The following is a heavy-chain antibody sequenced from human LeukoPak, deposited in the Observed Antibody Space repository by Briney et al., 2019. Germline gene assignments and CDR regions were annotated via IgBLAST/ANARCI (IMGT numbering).Heavy chain of an antibody. V-gene: IGHV5-51*01. J-gene: IGHJ4*02. CDR1: GYSFTTYW. Sequence: GESLKISCKGSGYSFTTYWIAWVRQMPGKGLEWMGFTHPGDSDTRYSPSFQGQVTISADKSISTAYLQWSSLKASDTAMYYCARHLGTAMVSPLGYWAQGTLVTVSS. CDR3: ARHLGTAMVSPLGY. CDR2: THPGDSDT. D-gene: IGHD5-18*01.